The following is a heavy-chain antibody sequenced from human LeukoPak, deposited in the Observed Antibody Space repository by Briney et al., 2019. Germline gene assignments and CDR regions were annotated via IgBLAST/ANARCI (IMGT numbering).Heavy chain of an antibody. CDR1: GGTFSSYA. V-gene: IGHV1-69*06. CDR3: ASNRYFDPTSAGLDV. Sequence: SVKVSCKASGGTFSSYAISWVRQAPGQGLEWMGGIIPIFGTANYAQKFQGRVTITADKSTSTAYMELSSLRSEDTAVYYCASNRYFDPTSAGLDVWGKGTTVTVSS. D-gene: IGHD3-9*01. CDR2: IIPIFGTA. J-gene: IGHJ6*04.